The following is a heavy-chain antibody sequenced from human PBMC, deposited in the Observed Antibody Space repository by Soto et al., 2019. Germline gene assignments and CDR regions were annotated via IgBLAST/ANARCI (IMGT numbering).Heavy chain of an antibody. Sequence: QVQLVQSGAAVKKPGASVTVSCRASGYTFTDYAVTWVRQAPGQGLEWMGWINPFNGNTKSAHKDKHRVTMTTDTATTTAYMGLRTRTSDDTAVYYCARSVVIFGGPRKRDHWGQGTLVTVSS. CDR1: GYTFTDYA. CDR2: INPFNGNT. D-gene: IGHD3-16*01. J-gene: IGHJ4*02. V-gene: IGHV1-18*01. CDR3: ARSVVIFGGPRKRDH.